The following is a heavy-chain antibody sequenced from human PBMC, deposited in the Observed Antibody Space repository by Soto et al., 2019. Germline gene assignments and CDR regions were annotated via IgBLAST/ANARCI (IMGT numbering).Heavy chain of an antibody. Sequence: ASVKVSCKASGGGFSSYTISWVRQAPGQGLEWMGRIIPILGIANYAQKFQGRVTITADKSTSTAYMELSSLRSEDTAVYYCARGDYYDSSGYQAFDYWGQGTLVTVSS. CDR2: IIPILGIA. V-gene: IGHV1-69*02. CDR3: ARGDYYDSSGYQAFDY. CDR1: GGGFSSYT. D-gene: IGHD3-22*01. J-gene: IGHJ4*02.